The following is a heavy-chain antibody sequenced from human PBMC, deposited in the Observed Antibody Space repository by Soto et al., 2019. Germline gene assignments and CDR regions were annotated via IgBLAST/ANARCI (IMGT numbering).Heavy chain of an antibody. CDR2: IWYDGSNK. CDR1: GFTFSSYG. J-gene: IGHJ6*02. Sequence: QVQLVESGGGVVQPGRSLRLSCAASGFTFSSYGMHWVRQAPGKGLEWVAVIWYDGSNKYYADSVKGRFTISRDNSKNTLHLQMNSVRAEDTAVYYCARDRASVGYYYDGMDVWGQGTTVTVSS. CDR3: ARDRASVGYYYDGMDV. V-gene: IGHV3-33*01. D-gene: IGHD2-15*01.